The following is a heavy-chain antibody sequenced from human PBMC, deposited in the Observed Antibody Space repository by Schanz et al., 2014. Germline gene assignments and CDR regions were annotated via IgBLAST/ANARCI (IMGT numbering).Heavy chain of an antibody. CDR2: IYTGGGT. Sequence: DVQLVESGGGLVQPGRSLRLSCAASGFTFADYAMHWVRQAPGKGLEWVSVIYTGGGTSYADSVKGRFTISRDNSKNTLYLQMNSLRAEDTAVYYCARDMLRRYGALEIWGRGTMVTVSS. CDR1: GFTFADYA. V-gene: IGHV3-66*01. J-gene: IGHJ3*02. D-gene: IGHD2-8*01. CDR3: ARDMLRRYGALEI.